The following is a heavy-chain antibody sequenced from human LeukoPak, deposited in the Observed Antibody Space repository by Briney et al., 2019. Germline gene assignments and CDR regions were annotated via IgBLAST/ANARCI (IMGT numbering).Heavy chain of an antibody. CDR2: IHYSGST. Sequence: SETLSLTCTVSGGSISSYYWSWIRQPPGKGLEWIGYIHYSGSTNYNPSLKSRGTISVDTSKNQFSLKLTSVTAADTAVYYCARTFSESYYYYGMDVWGQGTTVTVSS. D-gene: IGHD1-26*01. V-gene: IGHV4-59*01. J-gene: IGHJ6*02. CDR3: ARTFSESYYYYGMDV. CDR1: GGSISSYY.